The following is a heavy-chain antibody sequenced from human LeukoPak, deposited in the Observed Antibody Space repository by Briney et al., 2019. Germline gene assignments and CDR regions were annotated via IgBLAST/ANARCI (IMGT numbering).Heavy chain of an antibody. V-gene: IGHV3-7*01. Sequence: GGSLRLSCAASGFIFSSYWMSWVRQAPGKGLEWVANIKQDGSEKYYVDSVKGRFTISRDNAKNSLYLQMNSLRAEDTAVYYCARGDYYDSSPNWFDPWGQGTLVTVSS. D-gene: IGHD3-22*01. CDR3: ARGDYYDSSPNWFDP. CDR1: GFIFSSYW. CDR2: IKQDGSEK. J-gene: IGHJ5*02.